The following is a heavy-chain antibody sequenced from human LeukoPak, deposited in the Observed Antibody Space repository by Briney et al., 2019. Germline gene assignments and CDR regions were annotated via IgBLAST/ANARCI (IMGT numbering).Heavy chain of an antibody. D-gene: IGHD3-22*01. CDR1: GFTFDDYA. Sequence: GGSLRLSCAASGFTFDDYAMHWVRQAPGKGLEWVAGISWNSGSIVYAYAVKGRFTISRDNAKKSLYMKMNSMRDEDTALYSCAKVLGVHSSGGFDYWGQGTLVTVSS. CDR2: ISWNSGSI. V-gene: IGHV3-9*01. CDR3: AKVLGVHSSGGFDY. J-gene: IGHJ4*02.